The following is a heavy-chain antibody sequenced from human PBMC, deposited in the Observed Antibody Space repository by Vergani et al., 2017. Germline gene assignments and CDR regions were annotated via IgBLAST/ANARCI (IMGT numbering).Heavy chain of an antibody. D-gene: IGHD2-2*02. J-gene: IGHJ4*02. CDR3: ATIGYRRWGYYFDY. Sequence: QVQLQESGPGLVKPPGTLSLTCAVSGDSISSNNRWTWVRQPPGKGLEWIGEICHTEDTKYSPSLKSRVTVSVDESRNLFSLRLNSVTVADTAVYYCATIGYRRWGYYFDYWGQGILVTVSS. CDR1: GDSISSNNR. V-gene: IGHV4-4*03. CDR2: ICHTEDT.